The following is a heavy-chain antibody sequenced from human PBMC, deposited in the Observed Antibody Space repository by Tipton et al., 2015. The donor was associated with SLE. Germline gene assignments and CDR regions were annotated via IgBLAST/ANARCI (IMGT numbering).Heavy chain of an antibody. CDR1: GGSFSGYS. V-gene: IGHV4-34*01. CDR2: INHSGST. Sequence: TLSLTCAVYGGSFSGYSWSWIRQPPGKGLEWIGEINHSGSTNSNPSLKSRVTISVDTSKTQFSLKLSSVTAADTAVYYCARGAPGYYYYYMDVWGKGTTVTVSS. J-gene: IGHJ6*03. CDR3: ARGAPGYYYYYMDV.